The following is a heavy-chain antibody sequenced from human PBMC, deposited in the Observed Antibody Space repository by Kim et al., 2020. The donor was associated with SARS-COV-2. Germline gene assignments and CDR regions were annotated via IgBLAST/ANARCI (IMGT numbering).Heavy chain of an antibody. J-gene: IGHJ3*02. V-gene: IGHV4-34*01. D-gene: IGHD6-19*01. Sequence: KSRVTISVDTSKNQFSRKLGSVTAADTAVYYCARNPRSSSGRRLKGAFDIWGQGTMVTVSS. CDR3: ARNPRSSSGRRLKGAFDI.